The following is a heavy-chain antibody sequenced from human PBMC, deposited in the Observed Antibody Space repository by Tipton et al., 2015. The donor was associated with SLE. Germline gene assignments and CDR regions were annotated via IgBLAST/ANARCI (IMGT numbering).Heavy chain of an antibody. D-gene: IGHD6-13*01. Sequence: LRLSCTVSGGSISSYYWSWIRQPPGKGLEWIGYIYYSGSTYYNPSLKSRVTISVDTSKNQFSLKLSSVTAADTAVYYCARHDSTAAADFDYWGQGTLVTVSS. CDR3: ARHDSTAAADFDY. J-gene: IGHJ4*02. CDR1: GGSISSYY. V-gene: IGHV4-59*08. CDR2: IYYSGST.